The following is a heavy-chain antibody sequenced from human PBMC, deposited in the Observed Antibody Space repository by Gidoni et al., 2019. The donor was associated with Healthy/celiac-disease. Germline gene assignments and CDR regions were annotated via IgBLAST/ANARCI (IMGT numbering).Heavy chain of an antibody. D-gene: IGHD6-19*01. CDR1: GFTFSSYG. V-gene: IGHV3-30*18. J-gene: IGHJ3*02. Sequence: QVQLVESGGGVVQPGRSLRLSCAASGFTFSSYGMHWVRQAPGKGLEWVAVISYDGSNKYYADSVKGRFTISRDNSKNTLYLQMNSLRAEDTAVYYCAKDFTQWLVFDAFDIWGQGTMVTVSS. CDR3: AKDFTQWLVFDAFDI. CDR2: ISYDGSNK.